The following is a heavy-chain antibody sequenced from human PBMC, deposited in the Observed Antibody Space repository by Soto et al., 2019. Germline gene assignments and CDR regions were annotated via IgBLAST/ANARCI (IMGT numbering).Heavy chain of an antibody. Sequence: EVQLLESGGGLVQPGGSLRLSCAASGFTFSSYAMSWVRQAPGKGLEWVSIISGSGDSTYYADSVKGRFTISRDNSKKTLYLQMNSLRAEDTAVYYCAKRTTGWYFDLWGRGTLVTVSS. J-gene: IGHJ2*01. CDR2: ISGSGDST. CDR1: GFTFSSYA. V-gene: IGHV3-23*01. CDR3: AKRTTGWYFDL.